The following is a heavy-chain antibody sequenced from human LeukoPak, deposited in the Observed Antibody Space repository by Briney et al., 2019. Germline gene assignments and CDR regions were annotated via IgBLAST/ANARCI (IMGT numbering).Heavy chain of an antibody. CDR3: ARVWWVRGVIGRNWFDP. J-gene: IGHJ5*02. Sequence: PSETLSLTCAVYGGSFSGYYWSWIRQPPGKGLEWIGEINHSGSTNYNPSLKSRVTISVDTSKNQFSLKLSSVTAADTAVYYCARVWWVRGVIGRNWFDPWGQGTLVTVSS. CDR1: GGSFSGYY. V-gene: IGHV4-34*01. CDR2: INHSGST. D-gene: IGHD3-10*01.